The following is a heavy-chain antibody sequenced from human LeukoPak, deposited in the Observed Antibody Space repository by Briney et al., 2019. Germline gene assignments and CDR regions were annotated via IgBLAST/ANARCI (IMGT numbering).Heavy chain of an antibody. Sequence: SQTLSLTCVLSGDSLSSNSVAWDWLRQSPSRGLEWLTRTYYRSKWYNEYAISVKSRITINPDTSKNQLSLQLNSVTPEDMAVYYCVREDWGSGFYWGQGTQVTVSS. CDR1: GDSLSSNSVA. D-gene: IGHD7-27*01. J-gene: IGHJ4*02. V-gene: IGHV6-1*01. CDR2: TYYRSKWYN. CDR3: VREDWGSGFY.